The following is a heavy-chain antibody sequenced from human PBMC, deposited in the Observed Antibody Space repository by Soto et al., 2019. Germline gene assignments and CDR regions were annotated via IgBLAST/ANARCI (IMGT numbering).Heavy chain of an antibody. J-gene: IGHJ4*02. CDR3: ARATYYYDRSGYLYYFDY. D-gene: IGHD3-22*01. CDR1: SGSISTYY. CDR2: IYYTGST. V-gene: IGHV4-59*01. Sequence: SETLSLTCTVSSGSISTYYWSWIRQPPGKGLEWIGYIYYTGSTNYNPSLKSRVTISVDTSKNQFSLKLSSVTAADTAVYFCARATYYYDRSGYLYYFDYWGQGTLVTVSS.